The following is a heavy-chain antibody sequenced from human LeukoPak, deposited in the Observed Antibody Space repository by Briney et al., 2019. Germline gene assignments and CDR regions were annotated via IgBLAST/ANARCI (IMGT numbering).Heavy chain of an antibody. V-gene: IGHV3-66*01. Sequence: GGSLRLSCAASGFTVSSNYMSWVRQAPGKGLEWVSVIYSGDSTYYADSAKGRFTISRDNSKNTLYLQMNSLRAEDTAVYYCALQFGGSRFSVFDYWGQGTLVTVSS. D-gene: IGHD3-16*01. CDR1: GFTVSSNY. CDR3: ALQFGGSRFSVFDY. J-gene: IGHJ4*02. CDR2: IYSGDST.